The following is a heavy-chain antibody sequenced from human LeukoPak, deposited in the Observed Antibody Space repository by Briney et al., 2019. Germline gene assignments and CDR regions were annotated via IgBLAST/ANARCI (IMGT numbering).Heavy chain of an antibody. V-gene: IGHV3-23*01. J-gene: IGHJ6*03. CDR3: AKDGSWGDYYFYFYMDV. Sequence: GGSLRLSCEASGSGFTFGNFALSWVRQAPGKGPEWLSGISASGHYTYYADSVKGRFTISRDNFKNTLYIDMNSLRAEDTAVYYCAKDGSWGDYYFYFYMDVWGKGTTDTVSS. CDR2: ISASGHYT. CDR1: GSGFTFGNFA. D-gene: IGHD3-16*01.